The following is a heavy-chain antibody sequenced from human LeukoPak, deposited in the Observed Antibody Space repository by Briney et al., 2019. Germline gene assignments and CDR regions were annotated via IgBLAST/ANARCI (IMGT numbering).Heavy chain of an antibody. V-gene: IGHV6-1*01. D-gene: IGHD6-13*01. CDR3: VRTGYSSSWYVDS. CDR2: TYHRSKWYS. CDR1: GDSVSSNSAA. Sequence: SQTLSLTCAISGDSVSSNSAAWNWIRQSPSRGLEWLGRTYHRSKWYSDYAESVKSRVTINADTSKNQFPLQLNSVTPEDTAVYYCVRTGYSSSWYVDSWGQGTLVTVPS. J-gene: IGHJ4*02.